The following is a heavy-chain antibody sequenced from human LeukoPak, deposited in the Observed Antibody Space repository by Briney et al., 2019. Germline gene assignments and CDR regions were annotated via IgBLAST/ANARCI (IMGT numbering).Heavy chain of an antibody. D-gene: IGHD3-16*01. J-gene: IGHJ6*03. CDR1: GESFSDYY. CDR3: ARVNYDYVWGSYARDLWYYYYIDV. CDR2: INHSGST. V-gene: IGHV4-34*01. Sequence: PSETRSLTCAVYGESFSDYYWSWIRQPPGKGLEWIGEINHSGSTNYSPSLKSRVTISVNTSKNQFSRKLTSVTAADTAVYHCARVNYDYVWGSYARDLWYYYYIDVWGKETTVTISS.